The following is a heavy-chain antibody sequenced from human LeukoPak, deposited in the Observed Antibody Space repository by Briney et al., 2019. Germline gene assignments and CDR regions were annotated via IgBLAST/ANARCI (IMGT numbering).Heavy chain of an antibody. J-gene: IGHJ4*02. CDR3: AREGDSSSWYVDY. CDR1: GGSISGYY. V-gene: IGHV4-59*01. D-gene: IGHD6-13*01. Sequence: SETLSLTCTVSGGSISGYYWSWIRQPPGKGLEWIGYIYYSGSTNYNPSLKSRVTISVDTSKKQFSLKLTSVTAADTAVYYCAREGDSSSWYVDYWGQGTLVTVSS. CDR2: IYYSGST.